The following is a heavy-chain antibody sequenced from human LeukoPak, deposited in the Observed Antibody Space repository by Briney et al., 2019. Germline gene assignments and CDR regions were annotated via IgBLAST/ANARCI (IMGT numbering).Heavy chain of an antibody. CDR1: GYTFTSYD. CDR3: ARGTYGSGSYYYYYYYMDV. Sequence: ASVKVSCKASGYTFTSYDINWVRQATGQGLEWMGWMNPNSGNTGYAQKFQGRVTMTRNTSISTAYMELSSLRSEDTAVYYCARGTYGSGSYYYYYYYMDVWGKGTTVTVSS. D-gene: IGHD3-10*01. CDR2: MNPNSGNT. J-gene: IGHJ6*03. V-gene: IGHV1-8*01.